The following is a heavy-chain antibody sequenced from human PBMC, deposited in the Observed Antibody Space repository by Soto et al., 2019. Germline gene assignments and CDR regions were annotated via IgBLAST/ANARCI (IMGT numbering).Heavy chain of an antibody. CDR3: ARDPPRPYSYGPGLDY. CDR1: GYTFTSYG. Sequence: ASVKVSCKASGYTFTSYGISWVRQAPGQGLEWMGWISAYNGNTNYAQKLQGRVTMTTDTSTSTAYMELRSLRSDDTAVYYCARDPPRPYSYGPGLDYWGQGTLVTVSS. D-gene: IGHD5-18*01. CDR2: ISAYNGNT. V-gene: IGHV1-18*04. J-gene: IGHJ4*02.